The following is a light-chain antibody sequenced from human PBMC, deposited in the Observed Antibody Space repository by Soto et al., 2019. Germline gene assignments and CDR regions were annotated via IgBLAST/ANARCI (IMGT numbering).Light chain of an antibody. CDR2: GAS. J-gene: IGKJ1*01. Sequence: LVLTHSPGTLSFSPWYRSTLSCSSSQTISSSYLAWYQQKPGQAPRLLIYGASNMATGIPDRFSGSGSGTDFTLTISRLEPEDFAVYYCHQYGSSPATFGQGTKVDIK. CDR3: HQYGSSPAT. V-gene: IGKV3-20*01. CDR1: QTISSSY.